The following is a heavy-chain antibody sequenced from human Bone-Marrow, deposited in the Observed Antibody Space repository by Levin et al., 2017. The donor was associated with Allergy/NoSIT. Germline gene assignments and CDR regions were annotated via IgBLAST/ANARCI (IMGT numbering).Heavy chain of an antibody. Sequence: SQTLSLTCTVSGGSISSSHYHWGWIRQPPGKGLEWIGSIYYSGSTYYNPSLKSRVTISVDTSENQFSLRLSSVTAADTAVYFCARRGTGWINWFDLWGQGSLVTVSS. J-gene: IGHJ5*02. CDR1: GGSISSSHYH. V-gene: IGHV4-39*01. CDR3: ARRGTGWINWFDL. CDR2: IYYSGST. D-gene: IGHD6-19*01.